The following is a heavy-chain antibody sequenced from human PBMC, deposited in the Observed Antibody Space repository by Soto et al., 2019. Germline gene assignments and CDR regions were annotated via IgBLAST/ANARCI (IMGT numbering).Heavy chain of an antibody. J-gene: IGHJ6*02. V-gene: IGHV1-46*01. CDR3: AREAVAGTPYYYYGMDV. CDR1: GYTFTSYY. D-gene: IGHD6-19*01. Sequence: ASVKVSCKASGYTFTSYYVHWVRQAPGQGLEWMGIINPSGGSTSYAQKFQGRVTMTRDTSTSTVYMELSSLRSEDTAVYYCAREAVAGTPYYYYGMDVWGQGTTVTVSS. CDR2: INPSGGST.